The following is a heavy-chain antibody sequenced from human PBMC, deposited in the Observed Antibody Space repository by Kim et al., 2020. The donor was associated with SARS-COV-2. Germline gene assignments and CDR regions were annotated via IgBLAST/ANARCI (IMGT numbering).Heavy chain of an antibody. Sequence: YGDSVKGRFTITRDNAKNTLYLQMNSLRAEDTAVYYCARRQFTSGWYYFDYWGQGTLVTVSS. CDR3: ARRQFTSGWYYFDY. V-gene: IGHV3-74*01. D-gene: IGHD6-19*01. J-gene: IGHJ4*02.